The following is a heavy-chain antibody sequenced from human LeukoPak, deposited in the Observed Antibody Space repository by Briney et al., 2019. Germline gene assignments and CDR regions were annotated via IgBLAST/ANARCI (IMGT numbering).Heavy chain of an antibody. V-gene: IGHV3-72*01. Sequence: GGSLRLSCAASGFTFSDHYMDWVRQAPGKGLEWVGRTRNKANNYTTEYAASVKGRFTISRDDSKNSLYLQMNSLKTEDTAVYYCARVGVGATTKDAFDIWGQGTMVTVSS. J-gene: IGHJ3*02. D-gene: IGHD1-26*01. CDR1: GFTFSDHY. CDR2: TRNKANNYTT. CDR3: ARVGVGATTKDAFDI.